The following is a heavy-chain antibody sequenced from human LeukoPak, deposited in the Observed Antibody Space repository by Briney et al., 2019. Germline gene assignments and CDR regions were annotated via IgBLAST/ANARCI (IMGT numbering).Heavy chain of an antibody. CDR2: IYHTGST. Sequence: SSETLSLTCTVSDYSISSDYYYAWIRQPPGKGLEWIGSIYHTGSTYYNPSLRSRVTISLDTSNNQFSLKLTSVTATDTAVYYCAKRNYYFDYWGQGTLVTVSS. J-gene: IGHJ4*02. CDR1: DYSISSDYY. V-gene: IGHV4-38-2*02. CDR3: AKRNYYFDY. D-gene: IGHD1-14*01.